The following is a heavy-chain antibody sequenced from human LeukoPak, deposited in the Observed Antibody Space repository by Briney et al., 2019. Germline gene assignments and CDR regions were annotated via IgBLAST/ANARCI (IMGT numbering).Heavy chain of an antibody. Sequence: PSETLSLTCTVSGGSVSSGSYYWSWIRQPPGKGLEWLGYIYYSGNTNYNPSLKSRVTISVDTSKNQFSLKLSSVTAADTAVYHCARDCSGGNCYPAAFDVWGQGTMVTVSS. CDR2: IYYSGNT. CDR3: ARDCSGGNCYPAAFDV. D-gene: IGHD2-15*01. CDR1: GGSVSSGSYY. V-gene: IGHV4-61*01. J-gene: IGHJ3*01.